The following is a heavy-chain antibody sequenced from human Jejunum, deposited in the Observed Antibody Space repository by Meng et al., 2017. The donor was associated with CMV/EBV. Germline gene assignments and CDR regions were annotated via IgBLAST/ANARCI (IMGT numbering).Heavy chain of an antibody. CDR2: IKPNTAGGTA. CDR3: TANYFDY. CDR1: GLSFTNAW. J-gene: IGHJ4*02. V-gene: IGHV3-15*01. Sequence: SCASSGLSFTNAWMSWVRQAPGKGLEWIGRIKPNTAGGTADYVAPVKGRFTISRDDSKNTLYLQMNSLKSEDTAVYYCTANYFDYWGRGTLVTVSS.